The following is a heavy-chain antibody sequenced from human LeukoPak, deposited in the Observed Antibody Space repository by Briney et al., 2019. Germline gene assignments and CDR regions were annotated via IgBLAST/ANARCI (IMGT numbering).Heavy chain of an antibody. Sequence: GASVKVSCKASGDTFDNYGISWVRQAPGQGLEWMGWISPYNGNTNYAQKFRGRVSMTTDTSTSTAYMDLGSLRSDDTAVYYCSREKPTTGTDYWGQGTLVTVSS. CDR2: ISPYNGNT. D-gene: IGHD1-1*01. CDR3: SREKPTTGTDY. V-gene: IGHV1-18*01. J-gene: IGHJ4*02. CDR1: GDTFDNYG.